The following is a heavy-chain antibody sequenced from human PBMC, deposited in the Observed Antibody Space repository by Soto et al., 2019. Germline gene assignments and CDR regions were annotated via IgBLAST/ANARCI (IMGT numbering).Heavy chain of an antibody. V-gene: IGHV4-59*01. J-gene: IGHJ4*02. CDR1: GGSMNRYY. CDR3: ARVQFPYYGSGTYSAYYFDY. CDR2: IYDSGST. D-gene: IGHD3-10*01. Sequence: QVQLQESGPGLVKPSETLSLTCTVSGGSMNRYYWSWIRQPPGKGLEWIGYIYDSGSTKYNPSLESRFTLSIDKSKNRFSLRLNSVTAADTAVYYCARVQFPYYGSGTYSAYYFDYWGQGTLVTVSS.